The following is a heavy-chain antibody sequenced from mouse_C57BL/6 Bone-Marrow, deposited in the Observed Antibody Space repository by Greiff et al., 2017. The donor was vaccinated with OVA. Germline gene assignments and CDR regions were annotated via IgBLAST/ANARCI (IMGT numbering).Heavy chain of an antibody. Sequence: EVQLVESGGGLVQPGGSLSLSCAASGFTFTDYYMSWVRQPPGKALEWLGFIRNKANGYTTEYSASVKGRFTISRDNSQSILYLQMNALRAEDSATYYYARYDGSSPFDVWGTGTTVTVAS. CDR3: ARYDGSSPFDV. CDR2: IRNKANGYTT. CDR1: GFTFTDYY. J-gene: IGHJ1*03. D-gene: IGHD1-1*01. V-gene: IGHV7-3*01.